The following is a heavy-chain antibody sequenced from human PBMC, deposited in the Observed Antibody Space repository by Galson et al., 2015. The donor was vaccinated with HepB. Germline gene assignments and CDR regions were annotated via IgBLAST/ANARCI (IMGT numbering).Heavy chain of an antibody. J-gene: IGHJ3*02. CDR3: AADVGVDYHSWSGYYAFDI. V-gene: IGHV1-58*02. CDR1: GFIFTSSA. Sequence: SVKVSCKASGFIFTSSAMQWVRQARGQRLEWIGWIVVGSGNTKYAEKFQERVTITMDMSTRTAYMELSSLRSEDTAVYYCAADVGVDYHSWSGYYAFDIWGQGTMVTVSS. D-gene: IGHD3-3*01. CDR2: IVVGSGNT.